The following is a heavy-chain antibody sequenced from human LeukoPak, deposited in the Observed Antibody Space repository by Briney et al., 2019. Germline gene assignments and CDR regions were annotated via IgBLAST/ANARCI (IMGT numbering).Heavy chain of an antibody. J-gene: IGHJ2*01. CDR1: GASISGGLYT. V-gene: IGHV4-30-2*01. D-gene: IGHD4-17*01. Sequence: SETLSLTCAVSGASISGGLYTWSWIRQPPGKGLEWIGYIYDTGSTSYNPSLNSRVTISVDTSKNQFSLKLSSVTAVDTAVYYCARATPMTTVTRWYFDLWGRGTLVTVSS. CDR3: ARATPMTTVTRWYFDL. CDR2: IYDTGST.